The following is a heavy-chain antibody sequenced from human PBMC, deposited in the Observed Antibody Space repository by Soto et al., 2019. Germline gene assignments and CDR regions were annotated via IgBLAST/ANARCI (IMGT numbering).Heavy chain of an antibody. CDR1: GGSFSGYY. CDR2: INHSGST. Sequence: ASETLSLTCAVYGGSFSGYYWSWIRQPPGKGLEWIGEINHSGSTNYNPSLKSRVTISVDTSKNQFSLKLSSVTAADTAVYYCARGPLNWNYVRLDYWGQGTLVTVSS. V-gene: IGHV4-34*01. D-gene: IGHD1-7*01. CDR3: ARGPLNWNYVRLDY. J-gene: IGHJ4*02.